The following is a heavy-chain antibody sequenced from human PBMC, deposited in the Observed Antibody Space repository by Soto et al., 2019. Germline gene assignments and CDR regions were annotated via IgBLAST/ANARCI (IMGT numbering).Heavy chain of an antibody. D-gene: IGHD3-9*01. J-gene: IGHJ5*01. V-gene: IGHV1-46*03. CDR2: INPSGVST. CDR3: ARSNEVYDILGFDS. CDR1: GYNFTSYY. Sequence: ASLKVYCNTSGYNFTSYYMHCVRGTNGQGLEWMGIINPSGVSTSYAQKFQGRVTMTRDTSTSTVYMELSSLRSEDTAVYYCARSNEVYDILGFDSWGQVTLVTVSS.